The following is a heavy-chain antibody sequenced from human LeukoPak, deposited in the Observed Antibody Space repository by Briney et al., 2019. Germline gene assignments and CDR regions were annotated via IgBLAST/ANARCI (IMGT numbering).Heavy chain of an antibody. CDR3: ARDMSPPSYNWFDP. J-gene: IGHJ5*02. CDR2: INPNSGGT. D-gene: IGHD2-15*01. V-gene: IGHV1-2*06. Sequence: ASVKVSCKASGYTFTGYYMHWVRQAPGQGLEWMGRINPNSGGTNYAQKFQGRVTMTRDTSISTAYMELRSLRSDDTAVYYCARDMSPPSYNWFDPWGQGTLVTVSS. CDR1: GYTFTGYY.